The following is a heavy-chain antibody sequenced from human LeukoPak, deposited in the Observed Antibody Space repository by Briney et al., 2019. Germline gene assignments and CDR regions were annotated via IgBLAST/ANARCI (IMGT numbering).Heavy chain of an antibody. J-gene: IGHJ3*01. D-gene: IGHD3-16*01. CDR1: GGTISIYY. CDR3: ARGGGSNRSNNALDF. V-gene: IGHV4-4*07. CDR2: IYNSGST. Sequence: PSETVSLICTVSGGTISIYYWTWIRQPAGKGLEWIGRIYNSGSTNYNPYLKSRVTMSVDTSKNQFSLKLSSVTAADTAVYYCARGGGSNRSNNALDFWGQGTMVTVSS.